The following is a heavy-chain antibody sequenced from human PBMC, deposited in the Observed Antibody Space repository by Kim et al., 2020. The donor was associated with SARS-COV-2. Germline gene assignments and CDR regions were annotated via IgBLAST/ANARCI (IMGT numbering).Heavy chain of an antibody. CDR2: INHSGST. Sequence: SETLSLTCAVYGGSFSGYYWSWIRQPPGKGLEWIGEINHSGSTNYNPSLKSRVTISVDTSKNQFSLKLSSVTAADTAVYYCARASVIVVVPAAMSKWFDPWGQGTLVTVSS. J-gene: IGHJ5*02. CDR3: ARASVIVVVPAAMSKWFDP. V-gene: IGHV4-34*01. CDR1: GGSFSGYY. D-gene: IGHD2-2*01.